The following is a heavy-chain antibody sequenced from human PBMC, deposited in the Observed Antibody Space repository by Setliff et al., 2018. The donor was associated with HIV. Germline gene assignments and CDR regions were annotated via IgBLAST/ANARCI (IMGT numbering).Heavy chain of an antibody. CDR1: GFTFSSYS. CDR2: ISSSSSTI. V-gene: IGHV3-48*04. CDR3: ARLRGYSGYDTLDY. J-gene: IGHJ4*02. D-gene: IGHD5-12*01. Sequence: PGGSLRLSCAASGFTFSSYSMNWVRQAPGKGLEWVSYISSSSSTIYYADSVKGRFTISRDNAKNSLYLQMNSLRAEDTAVYYCARLRGYSGYDTLDYWGQGTLVTVSS.